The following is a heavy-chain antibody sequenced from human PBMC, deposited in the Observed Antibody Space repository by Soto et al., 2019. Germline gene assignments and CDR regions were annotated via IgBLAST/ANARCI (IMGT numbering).Heavy chain of an antibody. CDR2: IYYSGST. V-gene: IGHV4-39*01. CDR1: GGSISSSSYY. D-gene: IGHD3-10*01. CDR3: ARNVLLWFGPSLAPSGWFDP. J-gene: IGHJ5*02. Sequence: SETLSLTCTVSGGSISSSSYYWGWIRQPPGKGLEWIGSIYYSGSTYYNPSLKSRVTISVDTSKNQFSLKLSSVTAADTAVYYCARNVLLWFGPSLAPSGWFDPRGQGPRVT.